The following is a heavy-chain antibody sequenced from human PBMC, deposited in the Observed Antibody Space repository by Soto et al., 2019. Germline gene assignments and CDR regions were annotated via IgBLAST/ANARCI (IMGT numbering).Heavy chain of an antibody. V-gene: IGHV1-18*01. J-gene: IGHJ4*02. Sequence: QVQLVQSGAEVKKPGASVKVSCKASGYTFTSYGISWVRQAPGQGLEWMGWISAYNGNTNYAQKLQGRVTMTTDTSTSTAYMELRSLRSDDTAVYYCARDLEPKYYYDSSGYSDYWGQGTLVTVSS. D-gene: IGHD3-22*01. CDR2: ISAYNGNT. CDR1: GYTFTSYG. CDR3: ARDLEPKYYYDSSGYSDY.